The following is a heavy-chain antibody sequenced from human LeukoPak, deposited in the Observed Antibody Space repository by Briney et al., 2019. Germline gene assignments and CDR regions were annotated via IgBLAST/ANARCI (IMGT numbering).Heavy chain of an antibody. CDR2: IYHSGST. J-gene: IGHJ4*02. V-gene: IGHV4-30-2*01. Sequence: SETLSLTCAVSGGSISSGGYSWSWIRQPPGKGLEWIGYIYHSGSTYYNPSLKSRVTISVDRSKNQFSLKLSSVTAADTAVYYCAGSTYYYDSSGYDYWGQGTLVTVSS. CDR3: AGSTYYYDSSGYDY. D-gene: IGHD3-22*01. CDR1: GGSISSGGYS.